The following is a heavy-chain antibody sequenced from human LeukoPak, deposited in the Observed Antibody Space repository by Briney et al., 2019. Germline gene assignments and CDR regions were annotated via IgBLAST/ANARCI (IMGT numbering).Heavy chain of an antibody. D-gene: IGHD1-1*01. V-gene: IGHV3-48*01. CDR1: GFTFVSYD. J-gene: IGHJ6*03. Sequence: GGSLRLSCAASGFTFVSYDMNWVRQAPGKGLEWVAYISSSSSFIYYAGSVKGRFTVSRDSAKSSLYLQMNSLRAEDTAVYYCARDGNRDGDMDVWGKGTTVTVSS. CDR3: ARDGNRDGDMDV. CDR2: ISSSSSFI.